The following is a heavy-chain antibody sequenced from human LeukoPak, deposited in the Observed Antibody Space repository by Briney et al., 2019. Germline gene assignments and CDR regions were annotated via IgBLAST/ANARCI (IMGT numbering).Heavy chain of an antibody. Sequence: GGSLRLSCAASGFTFSSYTMSWVRQAPGKGLEWVSTITTSDGNTYYADSVTGRFTVSRDNSKNKLYLQMNSLRAEDTAVYYCAKDGGLWVSAHWGDSWGRGTLVTVSS. CDR2: ITTSDGNT. CDR1: GFTFSSYT. D-gene: IGHD7-27*01. V-gene: IGHV3-23*01. J-gene: IGHJ4*02. CDR3: AKDGGLWVSAHWGDS.